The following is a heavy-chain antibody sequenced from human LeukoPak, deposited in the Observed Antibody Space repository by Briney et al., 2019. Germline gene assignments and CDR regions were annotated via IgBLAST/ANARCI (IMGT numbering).Heavy chain of an antibody. CDR3: AKDPGPLCSSTTCYFFDY. J-gene: IGHJ4*02. V-gene: IGHV3-30*02. CDR2: IRFDGSNK. D-gene: IGHD2-2*01. CDR1: GFTFTSYG. Sequence: GGSLRLSCAVFGFTFTSYGMHWVRQAPGKGLEWVAFIRFDGSNKYYADSVKGRFTISRDNSKNTLYLQMNSLRAEDTAVYYCAKDPGPLCSSTTCYFFDYWGQGTLVTVSS.